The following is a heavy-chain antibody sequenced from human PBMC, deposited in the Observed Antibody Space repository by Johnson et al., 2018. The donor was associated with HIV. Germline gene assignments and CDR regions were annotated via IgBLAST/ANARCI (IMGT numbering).Heavy chain of an antibody. CDR3: ARARRDLTTIAAAGTHHDAFDI. D-gene: IGHD6-13*01. J-gene: IGHJ3*02. V-gene: IGHV3-20*04. CDR1: GFTFSSYG. CDR2: INWNGGRT. Sequence: VQLVESGGGVVQPGRSLRLSCAASGFTFSSYGMHWVRQAPGKGLEWVSGINWNGGRTGYADSVKGRFTISSANAKNSLYLQMNSLRAEDTALYYCARARRDLTTIAAAGTHHDAFDIWGQGTMVTVSS.